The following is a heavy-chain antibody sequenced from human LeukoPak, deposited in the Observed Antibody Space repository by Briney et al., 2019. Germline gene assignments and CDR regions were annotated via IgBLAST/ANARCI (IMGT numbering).Heavy chain of an antibody. CDR1: GFTFSTYA. D-gene: IGHD3-16*01. CDR2: ISISGGST. J-gene: IGHJ1*01. V-gene: IGHV3-23*01. CDR3: ARGLMMAQYFQY. Sequence: PGGSLRLSCAASGFTFSTYAMNWLRLAPEKGLEWVSGISISGGSTNYADSVKGRFTISRDNSKNTVYLQMNSLRAEDTAVYYCARGLMMAQYFQYWGQGTLVIVSS.